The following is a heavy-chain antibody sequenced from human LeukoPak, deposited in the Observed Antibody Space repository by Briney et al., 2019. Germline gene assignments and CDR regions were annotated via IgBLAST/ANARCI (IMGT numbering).Heavy chain of an antibody. Sequence: PGGSLRLSCAASGFTVNNNYMSWVRQAPGKGPEWVSVLYSGGSTYYTDSVKGRFTVSRDNSKNTLYLQMNSLRAEDTAVYYCARLGTTVTHFDYWGQGTLVTVSS. CDR2: LYSGGST. V-gene: IGHV3-66*01. J-gene: IGHJ4*02. CDR1: GFTVNNNY. CDR3: ARLGTTVTHFDY. D-gene: IGHD4-17*01.